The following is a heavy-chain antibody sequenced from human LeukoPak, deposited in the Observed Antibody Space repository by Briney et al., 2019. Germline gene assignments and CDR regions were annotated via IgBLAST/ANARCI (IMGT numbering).Heavy chain of an antibody. D-gene: IGHD1-26*01. CDR2: ISHTGST. Sequence: SDTLSLPCTFSGYSISSGYYLGWIRHTPRKGLDWIGYISHTGSTYHNPSLPPCVTISVDKSKNLFSLSLRSVTAADTAVYYCARLGLRGAFDVWGQGTTVTVSS. CDR1: GYSISSGYY. CDR3: ARLGLRGAFDV. J-gene: IGHJ3*01. V-gene: IGHV4-38-2*02.